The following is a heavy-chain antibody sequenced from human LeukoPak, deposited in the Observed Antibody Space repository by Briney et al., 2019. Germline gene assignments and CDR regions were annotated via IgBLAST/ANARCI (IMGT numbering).Heavy chain of an antibody. Sequence: SVKVSCKASGFTFTGYYIHWVRQAPGQGLEWMGYINPHSGGTNSPQKFQGRVTMTTDTSISAAYMELSSLISDDTAMYYCVREGNELLSKNFDYWGQGTLVTVSS. CDR1: GFTFTGYY. J-gene: IGHJ4*02. CDR2: INPHSGGT. CDR3: VREGNELLSKNFDY. V-gene: IGHV1-2*02. D-gene: IGHD2-21*02.